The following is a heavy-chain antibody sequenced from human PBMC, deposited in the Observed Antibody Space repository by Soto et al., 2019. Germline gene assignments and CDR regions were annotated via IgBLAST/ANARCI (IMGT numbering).Heavy chain of an antibody. CDR1: GFIFKMYW. J-gene: IGHJ4*02. D-gene: IGHD3-10*01. CDR2: IYNDGSYT. Sequence: GGSLRLSCAASGFIFKMYWMHWVRQTPGKGLVWISRIYNDGSYTDYADSVRGRFPISRDNVNDTLYLQMNNLRAEDSGLYYCTRGPRPISTGTGAYWGQGTQVTVSS. V-gene: IGHV3-74*01. CDR3: TRGPRPISTGTGAY.